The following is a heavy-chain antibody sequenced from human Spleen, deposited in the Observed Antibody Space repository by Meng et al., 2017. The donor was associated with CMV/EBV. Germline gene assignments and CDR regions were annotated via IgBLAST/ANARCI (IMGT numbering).Heavy chain of an antibody. CDR2: IYYSGST. CDR1: GGSISSGGYS. CDR3: AREGSSNWFDP. J-gene: IGHJ5*02. V-gene: IGHV4-31*03. Sequence: GTVSGGSISSGGYSWSWIRQHPGKGLEWIGYIYYSGSTYYNPSLKSRVTISVDTSKNQFSLNLSSVTAADTAVYYCAREGSSNWFDPWGQGTLVTVSS. D-gene: IGHD6-6*01.